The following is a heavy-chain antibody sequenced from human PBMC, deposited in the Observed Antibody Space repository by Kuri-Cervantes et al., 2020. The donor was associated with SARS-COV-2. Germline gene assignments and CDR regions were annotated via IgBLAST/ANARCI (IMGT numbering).Heavy chain of an antibody. V-gene: IGHV4-38-2*02. Sequence: SETLSLTCTVSGYSTSSGYYWGWIRQPPGKGLEWIGSIYHSGSTYYNPSLKSRVTISVDTSKNQFSLKLSSVTAADTAVYYCARGAASITMIVVVGNFDYWGQGTLVTVSS. J-gene: IGHJ4*02. CDR3: ARGAASITMIVVVGNFDY. CDR1: GYSTSSGYY. D-gene: IGHD3-22*01. CDR2: IYHSGST.